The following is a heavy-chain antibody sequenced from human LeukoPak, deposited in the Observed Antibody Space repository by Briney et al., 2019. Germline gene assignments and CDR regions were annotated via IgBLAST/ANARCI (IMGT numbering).Heavy chain of an antibody. Sequence: SETLSLTCSVSVGSISSRSYYWGWIRQPPGTGLEWIGSIYYSGSTYYNPSLKSRVTISVDTSKSHFSLKLSSVTAADTAVYYCARHGVRDKAFDMWGQGPMVIVSS. CDR3: ARHGVRDKAFDM. J-gene: IGHJ3*02. D-gene: IGHD3-10*01. CDR2: IYYSGST. CDR1: VGSISSRSYY. V-gene: IGHV4-39*01.